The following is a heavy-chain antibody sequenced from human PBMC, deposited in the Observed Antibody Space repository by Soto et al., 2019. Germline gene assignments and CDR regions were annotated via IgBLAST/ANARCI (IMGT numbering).Heavy chain of an antibody. J-gene: IGHJ3*02. CDR2: ISSSGTYI. CDR3: ARGALCSSSSCFGSGAFDI. V-gene: IGHV3-21*04. CDR1: GFSFSRYY. D-gene: IGHD2-15*01. Sequence: VSLRLSCAASGFSFSRYYMNWGRQAPGKGLEWVSSISSSGTYIYYADYVKGRFTISRDNAKNSLYLQMNSLRAEDTAVYYCARGALCSSSSCFGSGAFDIWGQGTMVTVSS.